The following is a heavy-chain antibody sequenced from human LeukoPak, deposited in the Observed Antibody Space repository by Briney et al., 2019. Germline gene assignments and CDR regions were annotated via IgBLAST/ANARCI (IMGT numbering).Heavy chain of an antibody. CDR3: ARGPYYYDSSGFHYRE. Sequence: ASVKVSCKASGYTFTGYYMHWVRQAPGQGLEWMGWINPNSGDTKIAQKFQGRVTMTRDTSISTACMELSGLRSDDTAVYYCARGPYYYDSSGFHYREWGQGTLVTVS. D-gene: IGHD3-22*01. CDR2: INPNSGDT. CDR1: GYTFTGYY. V-gene: IGHV1-2*02. J-gene: IGHJ4*02.